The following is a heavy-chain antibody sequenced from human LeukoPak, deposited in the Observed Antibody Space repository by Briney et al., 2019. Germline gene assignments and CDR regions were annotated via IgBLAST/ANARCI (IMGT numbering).Heavy chain of an antibody. V-gene: IGHV4-39*01. CDR1: GGSINSTSDH. CDR3: ARHYGR. Sequence: SETLSLTCTVSGGSINSTSDHWGWIRQPPGGGRGWIGNIYYSGSTSYHPSLKSRVIISVDTSKNQFSLNLNSVTAADTAVYYCARHYGRWGQGTLVSVSS. CDR2: IYYSGST. D-gene: IGHD3-10*01. J-gene: IGHJ4*02.